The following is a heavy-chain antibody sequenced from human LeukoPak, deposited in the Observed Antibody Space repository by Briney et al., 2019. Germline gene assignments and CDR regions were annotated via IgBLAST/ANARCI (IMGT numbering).Heavy chain of an antibody. J-gene: IGHJ4*02. CDR1: GFTFRGYT. CDR2: ISGSGGST. V-gene: IGHV3-23*01. D-gene: IGHD3-10*01. Sequence: GGSLRLSCAASGFTFRGYTMTWVRQAPGKGLEWVSAISGSGGSTYYADSVKGRFTISRDNSKNTLYLQMNSLRAEDTAVYYCAKGRIWFGEFGYWGQGTLVTVSS. CDR3: AKGRIWFGEFGY.